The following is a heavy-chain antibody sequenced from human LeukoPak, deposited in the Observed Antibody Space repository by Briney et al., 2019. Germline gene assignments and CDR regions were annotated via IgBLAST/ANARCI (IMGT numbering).Heavy chain of an antibody. CDR3: AATYNWNDFWFDP. CDR1: GFTVSSNY. D-gene: IGHD1-20*01. CDR2: IYSGGST. Sequence: PGGSLRLSCAASGFTVSSNYMSWVRQAPGKGLEWVSVIYSGGSTYYADSVKGRFTISRDNSKNTLYLQMNSLRAEDTAVYYCAATYNWNDFWFDPWGQGTLVTVSS. J-gene: IGHJ5*02. V-gene: IGHV3-66*01.